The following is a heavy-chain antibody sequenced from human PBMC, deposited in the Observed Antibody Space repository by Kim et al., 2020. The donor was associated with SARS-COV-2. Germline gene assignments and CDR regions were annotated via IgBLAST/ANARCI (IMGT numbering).Heavy chain of an antibody. J-gene: IGHJ3*02. CDR3: ARVGAYYDILTGAFDI. Sequence: SETLSLTCTVYGGSFSGYYWSWIRQPPGKGLEWIGEINHSGSTNYNPSLKSRVTISVDTSKNQFSLKLSSVTAADTAVYYCARVGAYYDILTGAFDIWGQGTMVTVSS. D-gene: IGHD3-9*01. V-gene: IGHV4-34*01. CDR1: GGSFSGYY. CDR2: INHSGST.